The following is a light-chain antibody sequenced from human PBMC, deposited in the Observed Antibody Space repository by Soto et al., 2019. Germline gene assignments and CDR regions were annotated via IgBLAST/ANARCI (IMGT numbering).Light chain of an antibody. CDR3: LQDYNYPLT. CDR2: AAF. V-gene: IGKV1-6*01. CDR1: QAIGND. J-gene: IGKJ2*01. Sequence: AIQMTQSPSSLSASVGDRVTITCRASQAIGNDLTWYQQKPGKAPNLLIFAAFSLQSGAPSRFSGSGSGTDFTLTISSLPPEDFAPYYCLQDYNYPLTFGQGTKLEIK.